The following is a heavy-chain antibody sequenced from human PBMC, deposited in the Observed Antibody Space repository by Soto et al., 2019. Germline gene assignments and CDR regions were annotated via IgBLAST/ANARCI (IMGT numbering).Heavy chain of an antibody. CDR3: ARDDEYSGNGMDV. CDR1: EFTFSNYG. D-gene: IGHD3-10*01. V-gene: IGHV3-33*01. J-gene: IGHJ6*02. Sequence: QVQLVESGGGVVQPGRSLSLSCAASEFTFSNYGMHWVRQAPGKGLEWVAVILNDGSNRYHADSVKDRFTISRDNSKNTVYLQMNSLRAEDTAVYYCARDDEYSGNGMDVWGQGTTVTVS. CDR2: ILNDGSNR.